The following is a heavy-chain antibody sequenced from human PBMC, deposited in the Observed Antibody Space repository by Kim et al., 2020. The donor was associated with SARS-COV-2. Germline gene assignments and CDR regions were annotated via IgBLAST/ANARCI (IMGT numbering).Heavy chain of an antibody. CDR3: AIPGIAAAGLYY. D-gene: IGHD6-13*01. V-gene: IGHV4-39*01. J-gene: IGHJ4*02. Sequence: YYNPSLKSRVTISVDTSKNQFSLKLSSVTAADTAVYYCAIPGIAAAGLYYWGQGTLVTVSS.